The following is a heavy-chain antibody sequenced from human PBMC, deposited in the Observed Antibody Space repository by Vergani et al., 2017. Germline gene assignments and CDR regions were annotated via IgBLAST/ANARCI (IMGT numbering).Heavy chain of an antibody. Sequence: EVQLVESGGGLVKPGGSLRLSCAASGFTFSSYSMNWVRQAPGKGLEWVSSISSSSSYIYYADSVKGRFTISRDNAKNSLYLQMNSLRAEDTAVYYCARGLRRFWSGPIKAFDIWGQGTMGTVSS. V-gene: IGHV3-21*01. J-gene: IGHJ3*02. CDR2: ISSSSSYI. CDR1: GFTFSSYS. D-gene: IGHD3-3*01. CDR3: ARGLRRFWSGPIKAFDI.